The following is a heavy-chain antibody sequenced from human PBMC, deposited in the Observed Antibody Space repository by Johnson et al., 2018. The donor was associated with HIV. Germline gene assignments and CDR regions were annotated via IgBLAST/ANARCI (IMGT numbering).Heavy chain of an antibody. CDR3: ARPMGAVDECDAFDI. Sequence: QVQLVESGGGVVQPGRSLRLSCAASGFTFSNYALHWVRQAPGRGLEWVALISHDGSNKYYADFVKGRFTISRDNSITTLYLQMNSLRAEDTAVYYCARPMGAVDECDAFDIWGHGTMVTVSS. CDR2: ISHDGSNK. V-gene: IGHV3-30-3*01. CDR1: GFTFSNYA. J-gene: IGHJ3*02. D-gene: IGHD1-26*01.